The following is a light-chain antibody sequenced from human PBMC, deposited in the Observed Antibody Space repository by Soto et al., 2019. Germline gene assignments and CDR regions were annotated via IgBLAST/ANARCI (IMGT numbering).Light chain of an antibody. J-gene: IGKJ1*01. CDR2: GTS. Sequence: EIVLTQSPGTLSLSPGERATLSCRASQTIGRNYLAWYQQKPGQAPRLLIFGTSTRATGIPDRFSGSGSGTDFALSISRLEPEDFAVYYCQQYGSSGTFGQGTKVDIK. CDR3: QQYGSSGT. CDR1: QTIGRNY. V-gene: IGKV3-20*01.